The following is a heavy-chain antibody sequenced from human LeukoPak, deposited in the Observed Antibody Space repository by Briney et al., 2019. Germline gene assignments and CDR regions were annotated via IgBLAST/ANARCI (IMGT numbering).Heavy chain of an antibody. CDR3: ARDQAAAGTGWFDP. J-gene: IGHJ5*02. V-gene: IGHV1-2*02. D-gene: IGHD6-13*01. CDR1: GYTFTGYY. CDR2: INPNSGGT. Sequence: ASVKVSCKASGYTFTGYYMHWVRQAPGQGLEWMGWINPNSGGTNYAQKFQGRVTMTRDTSISTAYMELSRLRSDDTAVYYRARDQAAAGTGWFDPWGQGTLVTVSS.